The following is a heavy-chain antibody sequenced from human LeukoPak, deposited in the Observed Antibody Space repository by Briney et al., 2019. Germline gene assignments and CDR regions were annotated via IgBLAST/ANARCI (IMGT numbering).Heavy chain of an antibody. CDR2: ISAHGDDT. CDR3: CTYKMSFNYRGLDV. V-gene: IGHV3-23*01. CDR1: GFTFSNYD. D-gene: IGHD2-8*01. Sequence: GGSLRLSCTASGFTFSNYDMSWVRQVPGKGLEWVSAISAHGDDTYYIDSVRGRFTISRDNSKNTLSMQMSRLRAEDTAIYYCCTYKMSFNYRGLDVWGQGTTVSVSS. J-gene: IGHJ6*02.